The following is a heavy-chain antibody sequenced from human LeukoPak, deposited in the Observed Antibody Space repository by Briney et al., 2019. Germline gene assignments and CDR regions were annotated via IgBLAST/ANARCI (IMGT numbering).Heavy chain of an antibody. CDR1: GYTFISYY. D-gene: IGHD3-3*01. Sequence: ASVKVSCKASGYTFISYYTHWVRQATGQGREWVGWINPNSGGTNYAQKFQGRVTMTRDTSISTAYMELSSLRSDDTAVYFCATSDFWSGYYTSPWGQGTLVTVSS. CDR3: ATSDFWSGYYTSP. J-gene: IGHJ5*02. V-gene: IGHV1-2*02. CDR2: INPNSGGT.